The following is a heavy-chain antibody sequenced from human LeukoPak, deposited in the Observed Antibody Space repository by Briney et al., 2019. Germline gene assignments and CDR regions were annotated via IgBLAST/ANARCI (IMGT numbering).Heavy chain of an antibody. J-gene: IGHJ4*02. D-gene: IGHD2-15*01. CDR3: ARVRPRGGSSVDY. V-gene: IGHV1-24*01. CDR2: FDPEDGET. CDR1: GYTLTELS. Sequence: ASVKVSCKVSGYTLTELSMHWVRQAPGKGLEWMGGFDPEDGETIYAQKFQGRVTMTRDTSISTAYMELSRLRSDDTAVYYCARVRPRGGSSVDYWGQGTLVTVSS.